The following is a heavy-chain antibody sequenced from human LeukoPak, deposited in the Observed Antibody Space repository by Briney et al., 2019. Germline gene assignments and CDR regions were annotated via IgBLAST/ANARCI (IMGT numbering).Heavy chain of an antibody. D-gene: IGHD1-7*01. Sequence: GGPLRLSCAASGFTFSSYSMNWVRQAPGKGLEWVSSISSSSSYIYYADSVKGRFTISRDNAKNSLYLQMNSLRAEDTAVYYCARVPGTTAKEYYFDYWGQGTLVTVSS. CDR3: ARVPGTTAKEYYFDY. V-gene: IGHV3-21*01. CDR2: ISSSSSYI. CDR1: GFTFSSYS. J-gene: IGHJ4*02.